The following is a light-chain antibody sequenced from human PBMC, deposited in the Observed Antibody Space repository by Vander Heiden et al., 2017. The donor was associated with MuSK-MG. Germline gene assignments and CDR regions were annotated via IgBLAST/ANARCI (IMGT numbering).Light chain of an antibody. CDR1: QSLLHSNGYNY. J-gene: IGKJ4*01. CDR2: LGS. Sequence: DIVMTQSPLSLPVTPGAPASISCRSSQSLLHSNGYNYLDWYLQKPGQSPRLLIYLGSNRASGVPDRFSGSGSGTDFTLKISRVEAEDVGVYYCMQALQTPLTFGGGTKVEIK. V-gene: IGKV2-28*01. CDR3: MQALQTPLT.